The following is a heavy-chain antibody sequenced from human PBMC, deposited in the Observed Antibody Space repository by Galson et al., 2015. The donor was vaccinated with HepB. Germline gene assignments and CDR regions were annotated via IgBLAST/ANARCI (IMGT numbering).Heavy chain of an antibody. Sequence: LRLSCAASGFTFSDYRMNWVRQPPGKGLEWISYIGRSSTTYYAESVKGRFTISRDNAKNSLYLQMNSLRAEDTAVYYCAKDKGDSSGYPLLDSWGQGTLVTVSS. CDR3: AKDKGDSSGYPLLDS. D-gene: IGHD5-18*01. V-gene: IGHV3-48*01. CDR2: IGRSSTT. J-gene: IGHJ4*02. CDR1: GFTFSDYR.